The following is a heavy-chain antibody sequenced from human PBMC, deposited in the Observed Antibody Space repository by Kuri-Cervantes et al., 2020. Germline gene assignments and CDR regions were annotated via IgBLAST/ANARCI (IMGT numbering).Heavy chain of an antibody. D-gene: IGHD6-13*01. CDR3: ARALIAAAGNFDY. Sequence: GSLRLSCTVSGDSISSSNWWSWVRQSPTKGLEWIGEIYHSGSTNYNPSLKSRVTISVDKSKNQFSLKLSSVTAADTAFYYCARALIAAAGNFDYWGQGTLVTVSS. J-gene: IGHJ4*02. CDR2: IYHSGST. CDR1: GDSISSSNW. V-gene: IGHV4-4*02.